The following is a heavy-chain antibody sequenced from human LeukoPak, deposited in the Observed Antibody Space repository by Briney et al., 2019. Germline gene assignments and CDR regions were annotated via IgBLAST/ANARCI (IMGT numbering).Heavy chain of an antibody. J-gene: IGHJ6*02. D-gene: IGHD3-10*01. CDR2: IKQDGSEK. Sequence: GTSLRLTCAASGFTFRNYGMSWVRQAPGKGLEWVANIKQDGSEKYYVDSVKGRFTISRDNAKNSLYLQMNSLRAEDTAVYYCASDRGDYGMDVWGQGTTVTVSS. V-gene: IGHV3-7*03. CDR1: GFTFRNYG. CDR3: ASDRGDYGMDV.